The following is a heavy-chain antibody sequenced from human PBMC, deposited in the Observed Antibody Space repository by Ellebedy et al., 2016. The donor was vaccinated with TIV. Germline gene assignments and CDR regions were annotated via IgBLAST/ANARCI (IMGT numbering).Heavy chain of an antibody. V-gene: IGHV3-74*01. CDR2: INSDSTSA. CDR1: GLTFSRFW. D-gene: IGHD1-14*01. Sequence: GESLKISCAASGLTFSRFWMHWVRQAPGEGLVWVARINSDSTSATYADSVKGRFTISRDNAKNTLNLQMNSLRAEDTAVYYCAPEPGGWFDPWGQGTPVTVSS. CDR3: APEPGGWFDP. J-gene: IGHJ5*02.